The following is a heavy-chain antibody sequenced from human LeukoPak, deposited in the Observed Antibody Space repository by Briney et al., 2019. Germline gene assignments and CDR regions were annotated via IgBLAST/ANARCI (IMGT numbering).Heavy chain of an antibody. CDR1: GGSIVSHY. V-gene: IGHV4-4*07. J-gene: IGHJ4*02. CDR3: AKDSSTWGNLAGHFDS. Sequence: SETLSLTCTVSGGSIVSHYWNWIRQPAGRGLEWIGRFYASGTTNTSPSLKSRVTMSVDTSKNQFSPKLSSVTAAGTAVYYCAKDSSTWGNLAGHFDSWGQGTLVTVSS. D-gene: IGHD6-13*01. CDR2: FYASGTT.